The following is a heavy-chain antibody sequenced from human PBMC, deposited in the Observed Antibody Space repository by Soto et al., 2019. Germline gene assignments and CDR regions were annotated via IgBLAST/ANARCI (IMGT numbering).Heavy chain of an antibody. CDR3: ARLHGYCISSSCHGHYAMDV. V-gene: IGHV4-59*08. J-gene: IGHJ6*02. Sequence: SETLSLTCTVSGGSISSYYWSWIRQPPGKGLEWIGYIYYSGSTNYNPSLKSRVTISVDTSKNQFSLKLGSVTAADTAVYYCARLHGYCISSSCHGHYAMDVWGQGTTVTVSS. CDR1: GGSISSYY. D-gene: IGHD2-2*01. CDR2: IYYSGST.